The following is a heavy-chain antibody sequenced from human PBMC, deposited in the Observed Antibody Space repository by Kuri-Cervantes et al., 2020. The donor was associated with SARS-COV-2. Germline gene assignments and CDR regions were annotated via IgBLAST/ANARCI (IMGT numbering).Heavy chain of an antibody. CDR3: AHKGELRIYFDY. D-gene: IGHD1-7*01. Sequence: SGPTLVKPTQTLTLTCTFSGFSLSTSGMCMSWIRQPPGKALEWLARIDWDDDKYYSTSLKTRLTISKDTSKNQVVLTMTNMDPVDTATYYCAHKGELRIYFDYWGQGTLVTVSS. CDR2: IDWDDDK. CDR1: GFSLSTSGMC. V-gene: IGHV2-70*12. J-gene: IGHJ4*02.